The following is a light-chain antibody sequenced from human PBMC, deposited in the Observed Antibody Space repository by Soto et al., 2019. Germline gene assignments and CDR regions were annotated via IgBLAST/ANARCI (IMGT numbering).Light chain of an antibody. CDR3: QQANSFPIT. Sequence: DIQMTQSPSTLSASVGDGVTITCRASQNIGSWLAWYQQKPGKAPKLLIYDASSLESGVPSRFIGSGSGTEFTLTISSLQADDFATYYCQQANSFPITFGQGTRLEIK. CDR2: DAS. J-gene: IGKJ5*01. V-gene: IGKV1-5*01. CDR1: QNIGSW.